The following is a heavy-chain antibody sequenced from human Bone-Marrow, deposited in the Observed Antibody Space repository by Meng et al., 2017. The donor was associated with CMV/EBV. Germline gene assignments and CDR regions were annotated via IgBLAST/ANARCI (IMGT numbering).Heavy chain of an antibody. D-gene: IGHD4-17*01. CDR2: ISYDGSNK. V-gene: IGHV3-30*04. CDR3: ARDLEIYGDSPRGFDY. CDR1: GFTFSSYA. Sequence: GESLKISCAASGFTFSSYAMHWVRQAPGKGLEWVAVISYDGSNKYYADSVKGRFTISRDNSKNTLYLQMNSLRAEDTAVYYCARDLEIYGDSPRGFDYWGQGNLVTVSS. J-gene: IGHJ4*02.